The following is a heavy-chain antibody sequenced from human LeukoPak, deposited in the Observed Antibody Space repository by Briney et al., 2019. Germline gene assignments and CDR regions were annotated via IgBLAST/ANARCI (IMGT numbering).Heavy chain of an antibody. CDR1: GGTFSSQA. CDR3: ARAMQYQLFKALRYYYMDV. CDR2: IIPISGIA. J-gene: IGHJ6*03. V-gene: IGHV1-69*05. D-gene: IGHD2-2*01. Sequence: SVKVSCKASGGTFSSQAIAWVRQAPGQGPEWMGGIIPISGIADYAQKFQGRVTITTDESTSTAYMELRSLTSDDTAVYYCARAMQYQLFKALRYYYMDVWGEGTTVTVSS.